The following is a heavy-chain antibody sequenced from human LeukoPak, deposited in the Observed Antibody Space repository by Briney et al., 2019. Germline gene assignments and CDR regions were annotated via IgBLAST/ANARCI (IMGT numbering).Heavy chain of an antibody. D-gene: IGHD3-3*01. V-gene: IGHV4-34*01. J-gene: IGHJ6*02. CDR2: INHSGST. Sequence: SETLSLTCAVYGGSFSGYYWSWIRQPPGKGLEWVGEINHSGSTNYNPSLKSRVTISVDTSKNQFSLKLSSVTAADTAVYYCAARPYYDFWSGFSSSVGTIYGMDVWGQGTTVTVSS. CDR1: GGSFSGYY. CDR3: AARPYYDFWSGFSSSVGTIYGMDV.